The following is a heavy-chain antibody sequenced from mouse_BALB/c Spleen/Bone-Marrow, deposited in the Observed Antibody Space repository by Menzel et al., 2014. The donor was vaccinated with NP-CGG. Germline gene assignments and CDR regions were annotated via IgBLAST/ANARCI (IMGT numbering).Heavy chain of an antibody. CDR3: VRGGYYVPSYFDS. CDR1: GFTFSSFG. J-gene: IGHJ2*01. CDR2: ISSGSSTI. D-gene: IGHD2-3*01. V-gene: IGHV5-17*02. Sequence: QGVESGGGLVQPGGSRKLSCAASGFTFSSFGMHWVRRAPEKGLEWVAYISSGSSTIYYADTVKGGFTISRDNPNNTLFLQMTSLRSEDTAMYYCVRGGYYVPSYFDSWGQGTTLTVSS.